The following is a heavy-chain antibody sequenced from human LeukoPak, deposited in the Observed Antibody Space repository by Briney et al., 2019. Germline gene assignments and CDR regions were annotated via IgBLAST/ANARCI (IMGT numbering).Heavy chain of an antibody. CDR2: ISPYNGYT. D-gene: IGHD2-2*01. V-gene: IGHV1-18*04. CDR1: GYTFRIYS. Sequence: GASVKVSCKTSGYTFRIYSIGWVRQAPGQGLEWMGWISPYNGYTKYAQRVQGRLTLSTDTSTSIAYMELRSLTSDDTAVYYCARRGRYCSSSSCHHDAFDVWGQGTVVTVSS. J-gene: IGHJ3*01. CDR3: ARRGRYCSSSSCHHDAFDV.